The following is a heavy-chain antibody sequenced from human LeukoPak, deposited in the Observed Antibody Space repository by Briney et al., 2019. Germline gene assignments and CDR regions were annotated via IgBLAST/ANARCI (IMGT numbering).Heavy chain of an antibody. CDR1: GYSFTGYY. CDR2: INPNSGGT. J-gene: IGHJ4*02. Sequence: GASVKVSCKASGYSFTGYYMHWVRQAPGQGLEWMGRINPNSGGTNYAQKFQGKITMTRDTSISTAYMELSGLKSDDTAVYYCARDRIMTTVTTGGYWGQGTLVTVSS. CDR3: ARDRIMTTVTTGGY. V-gene: IGHV1-2*06. D-gene: IGHD4-17*01.